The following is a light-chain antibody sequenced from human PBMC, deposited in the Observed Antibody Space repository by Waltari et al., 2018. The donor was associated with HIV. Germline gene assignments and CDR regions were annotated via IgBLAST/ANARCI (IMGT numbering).Light chain of an antibody. CDR3: QHRSSWPLYT. Sequence: LVLTQFPATLSLSPGERATLSCRASQTISSSIAWYQQRPGQTPRLLIYDSSNRATDIPARFSGSGSGTDFTLTIASLESEDFTFYYCQHRSSWPLYTFGQGTRVEI. V-gene: IGKV3-11*01. J-gene: IGKJ2*01. CDR2: DSS. CDR1: QTISSS.